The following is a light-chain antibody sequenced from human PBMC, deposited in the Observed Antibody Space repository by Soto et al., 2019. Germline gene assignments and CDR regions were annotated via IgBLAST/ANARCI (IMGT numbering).Light chain of an antibody. J-gene: IGLJ3*02. CDR3: TSYAGSNIWV. CDR1: SSDVGAYNY. CDR2: EVS. V-gene: IGLV2-8*01. Sequence: QSALTQPPSASGSPGQSVTISCTGTSSDVGAYNYVSWYQQYPDKAPKLMIYEVSKRPSGVPDRFSGSKSGKTASLTVSGLQPEDEADYYCTSYAGSNIWVFGGGTKLIVL.